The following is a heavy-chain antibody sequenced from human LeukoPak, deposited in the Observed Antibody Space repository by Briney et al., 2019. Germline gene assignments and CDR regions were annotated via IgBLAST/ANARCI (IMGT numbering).Heavy chain of an antibody. D-gene: IGHD3-9*01. CDR1: GGSVSSGSYY. J-gene: IGHJ4*02. Sequence: SETLSLTCTVSGGSVSSGSYYWSWIRQPPGKGLEWIGYIYYSVSTNYNPPLKSRVTISVYTSKNQFSLKLSSVTAADTAVYYCARGPRLRYFDWLFEVGFDYWGQGTLVTVSS. CDR3: ARGPRLRYFDWLFEVGFDY. CDR2: IYYSVST. V-gene: IGHV4-61*01.